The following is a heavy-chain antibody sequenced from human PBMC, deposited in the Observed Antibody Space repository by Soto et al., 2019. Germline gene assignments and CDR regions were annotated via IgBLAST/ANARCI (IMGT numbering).Heavy chain of an antibody. CDR2: INHSGST. CDR1: GGSFSGYS. CDR3: LRVVEAATRHTDFDS. J-gene: IGHJ4*02. Sequence: SETLSLTCAVYGGSFSGYSWSWIRQSPGKGLEWIGEINHSGSTNYNPSLKSRVTVSVDTSKNQLSLRVNSVTAADTAVYYCLRVVEAATRHTDFDSWGQGILVTVSS. V-gene: IGHV4-34*01. D-gene: IGHD2-15*01.